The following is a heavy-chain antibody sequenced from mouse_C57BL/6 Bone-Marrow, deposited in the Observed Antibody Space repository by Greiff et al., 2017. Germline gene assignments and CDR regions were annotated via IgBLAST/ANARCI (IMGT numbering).Heavy chain of an antibody. CDR3: ARGCDYDVSLAY. CDR2: LSTKANGYTT. V-gene: IGHV7-3*01. D-gene: IGHD2-4*01. CDR1: GFTFTDYY. Sequence: EVKLMESGGGLVQPGGSLSLSCAASGFTFTDYYMSWVRQPPGKALAWLGFLSTKANGYTTEYSASVKGRFTISRDKSPSILYLQMKTLRAEDSATDYCARGCDYDVSLAYGGQGTLVTVSA. J-gene: IGHJ3*01.